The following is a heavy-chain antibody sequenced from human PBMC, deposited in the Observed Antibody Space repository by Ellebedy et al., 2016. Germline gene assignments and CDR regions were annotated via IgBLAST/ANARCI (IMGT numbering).Heavy chain of an antibody. CDR1: GFTFRTYG. CDR2: IGDGDDGGT. J-gene: IGHJ1*01. CDR3: AKGPVPVLAASGLNQY. D-gene: IGHD6-13*01. Sequence: GESLKISXAASGFTFRTYGMTWVRQAPGKGLEWVSDIGDGDDGGTHYADSVKGRFTISRDNTKNTLYLQMNSLRAEDTAVYYCAKGPVPVLAASGLNQYWGQGTLVTVSS. V-gene: IGHV3-23*01.